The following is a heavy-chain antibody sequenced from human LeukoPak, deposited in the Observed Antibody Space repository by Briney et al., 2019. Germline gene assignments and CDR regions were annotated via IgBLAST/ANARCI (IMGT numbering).Heavy chain of an antibody. D-gene: IGHD2-2*01. Sequence: ETLSLTCTVSGGSINTFYWSWIRQPPGRGLEWIGYVYYTGSTNYNPSHKSRVTISVDTSTNQFSLKLSSVTAADTAVYYCARRCSSASCSFDYWGQGTLVTVSS. CDR2: VYYTGST. CDR3: ARRCSSASCSFDY. J-gene: IGHJ4*02. CDR1: GGSINTFY. V-gene: IGHV4-59*08.